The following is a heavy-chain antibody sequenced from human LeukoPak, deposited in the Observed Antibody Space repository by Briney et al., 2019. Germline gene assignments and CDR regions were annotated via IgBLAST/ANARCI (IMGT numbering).Heavy chain of an antibody. CDR2: FSGSGINT. CDR3: AKGIYSSGWSYFDY. CDR1: GFTFRNSA. D-gene: IGHD6-19*01. Sequence: PGGSLRLSCAASGFTFRNSAMSWVRQAPGKGLEWVSTFSGSGINTYYADSVKGRFTISRDNSKNTLYLQMNSLRAEDTAVYYCAKGIYSSGWSYFDYWGHGTLVTVSS. J-gene: IGHJ4*01. V-gene: IGHV3-23*01.